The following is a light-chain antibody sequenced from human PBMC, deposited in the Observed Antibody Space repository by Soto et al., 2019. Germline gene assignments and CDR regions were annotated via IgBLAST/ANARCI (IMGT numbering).Light chain of an antibody. J-gene: IGKJ2*01. CDR2: KAS. CDR1: QSISTW. V-gene: IGKV1-5*03. Sequence: DIQMTQSPSTLSASVGDRVTITCRASQSISTWLAWYQQKPGKAPKLLIYKASNLESGVPSRFSGRGSGTDFTLTISSLLPDDFATYYCQQHSSYSTFGQGTKLEIK. CDR3: QQHSSYST.